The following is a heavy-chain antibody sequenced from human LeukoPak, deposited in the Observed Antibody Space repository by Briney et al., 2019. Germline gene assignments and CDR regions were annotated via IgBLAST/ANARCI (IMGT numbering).Heavy chain of an antibody. D-gene: IGHD3-9*01. CDR2: INHSGST. CDR1: GGSFSGYY. J-gene: IGHJ5*02. CDR3: ARDSTLILYDISVNWFDP. V-gene: IGHV4-34*01. Sequence: SETLSLTCAVYGGSFSGYYWSWIRQPPGKGLEWIGEINHSGSTNYNPSLKSRVTISVDTSKTQFSLKLSSVTAADTAVYYCARDSTLILYDISVNWFDPWGQGTLVTVSS.